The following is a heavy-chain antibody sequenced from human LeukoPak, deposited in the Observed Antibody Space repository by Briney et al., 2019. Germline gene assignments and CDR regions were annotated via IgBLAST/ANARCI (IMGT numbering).Heavy chain of an antibody. CDR2: ISSSSSYI. CDR1: GFTLSSYT. D-gene: IGHD2-2*01. CDR3: ARGPYCSSTSCSTKYVNY. V-gene: IGHV3-21*01. J-gene: IGHJ4*02. Sequence: GGSLRLSCAASGFTLSSYTMKWVRQAPGKGLEWVSSISSSSSYIFYADSVKGRFTISRDNAKNSLYLLMNSLRAEDTAVYYCARGPYCSSTSCSTKYVNYWGQGTLVTVSS.